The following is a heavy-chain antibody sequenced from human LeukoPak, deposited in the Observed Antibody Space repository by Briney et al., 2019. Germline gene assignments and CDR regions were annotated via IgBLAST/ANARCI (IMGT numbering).Heavy chain of an antibody. Sequence: PGGSLRLSCAPSGFTFSSFDMHWVRQPPDKGLEWAAFIKFDGSQKYYADSVRGRFTVSRYNSRNMLYLQLDSLRDDYTAVYFCARRLPDSGSYSPDYWGQGTLVTVSS. V-gene: IGHV3-30*02. J-gene: IGHJ4*02. CDR1: GFTFSSFD. CDR2: IKFDGSQK. CDR3: ARRLPDSGSYSPDY. D-gene: IGHD3-10*01.